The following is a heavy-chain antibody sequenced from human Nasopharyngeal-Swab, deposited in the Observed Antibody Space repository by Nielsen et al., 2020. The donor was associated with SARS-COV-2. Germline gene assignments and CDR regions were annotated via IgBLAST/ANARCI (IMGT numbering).Heavy chain of an antibody. CDR1: GGSISSSSYY. D-gene: IGHD3-10*01. CDR3: ARGWVLLWFGEFPYYFDY. CDR2: IYYSGST. V-gene: IGHV4-39*01. Sequence: SETLSLTCTVSGGSISSSSYYWGWIRQPPGKGLEWIGSIYYSGSTYYNPSLKSRVTISVDTSKNQFSLKLSSVTAADTAVYYCARGWVLLWFGEFPYYFDYWGQGTLVTVSS. J-gene: IGHJ4*02.